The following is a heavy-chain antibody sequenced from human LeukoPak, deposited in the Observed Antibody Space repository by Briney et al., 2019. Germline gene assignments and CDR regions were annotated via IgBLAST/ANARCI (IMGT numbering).Heavy chain of an antibody. CDR2: INHSGST. Sequence: SETLSLTCAVYGGSFSGYYWSWIRQPPGKGLEWIGEINHSGSTNYNPSLKSRVTISVDTSKNQFSLKLSSVTAADTAVYYCARGRDYGDYGYWCQGTLVTVSS. D-gene: IGHD4-17*01. J-gene: IGHJ4*02. V-gene: IGHV4-34*01. CDR1: GGSFSGYY. CDR3: ARGRDYGDYGY.